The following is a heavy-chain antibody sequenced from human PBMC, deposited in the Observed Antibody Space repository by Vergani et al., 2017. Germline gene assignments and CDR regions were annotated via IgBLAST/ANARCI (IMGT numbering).Heavy chain of an antibody. CDR1: GGTFSSYA. Sequence: QVQLVQSGAEVKKPGSSVKVSCKASGGTFSSYAISWVRQAPGQGLEWMGGIIPIFGTANYAQKFQGRVTITRDTSASTAYMELSSLRSEDTAVYYCARGGSSRGGWYDDAFDIWGQGTMVTVSS. D-gene: IGHD6-19*01. V-gene: IGHV1-69*06. J-gene: IGHJ3*02. CDR3: ARGGSSRGGWYDDAFDI. CDR2: IIPIFGTA.